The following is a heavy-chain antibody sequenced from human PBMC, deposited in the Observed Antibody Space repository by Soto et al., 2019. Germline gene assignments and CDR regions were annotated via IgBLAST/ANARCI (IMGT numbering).Heavy chain of an antibody. CDR1: GFTFSSYA. Sequence: EVQLLESGGGLVQPGGSLRLSCAASGFTFSSYAMSWVRQAPGKGLEWVSAISGSGGSTYYADSVKGRFTISRDNSKNPLYLQMNSLRAEDTAVYCCATASGWFGEFDYWGQGTLVTVSS. V-gene: IGHV3-23*01. CDR3: ATASGWFGEFDY. J-gene: IGHJ4*02. CDR2: ISGSGGST. D-gene: IGHD3-10*01.